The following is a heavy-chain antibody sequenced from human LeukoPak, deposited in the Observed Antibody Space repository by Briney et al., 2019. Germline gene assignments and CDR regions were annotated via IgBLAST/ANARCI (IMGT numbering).Heavy chain of an antibody. J-gene: IGHJ5*02. Sequence: HSETLSLTCTVAGGSISSYYWSWIRQPPGKGLEGIGYIYYSGSTNYNPSLKRRVTVAVDSPKNQFSLNLRYVTAADTAVYYCAKGGVYGDYVGDWFDPWGQGTLVTVSS. D-gene: IGHD4-17*01. CDR2: IYYSGST. CDR3: AKGGVYGDYVGDWFDP. CDR1: GGSISSYY. V-gene: IGHV4-59*01.